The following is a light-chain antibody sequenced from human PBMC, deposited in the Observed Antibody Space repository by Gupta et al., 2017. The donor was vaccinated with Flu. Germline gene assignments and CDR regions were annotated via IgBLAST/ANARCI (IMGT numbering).Light chain of an antibody. J-gene: IGKJ2*01. CDR3: HQYGSSPFT. CDR1: QSLTTTY. Sequence: PGEGATLSCRASQSLTTTYLAWYQHKPGQAPRLLIYGASSRATGIPDRVSGSGSGTDFTLTISRLEPEDVAVYFYHQYGSSPFTFGQGAKLEIK. V-gene: IGKV3-20*01. CDR2: GAS.